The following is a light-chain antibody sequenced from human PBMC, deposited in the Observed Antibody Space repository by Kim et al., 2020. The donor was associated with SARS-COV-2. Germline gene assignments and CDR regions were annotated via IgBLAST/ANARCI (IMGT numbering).Light chain of an antibody. CDR1: EAVSNK. CDR2: DAS. V-gene: IGKV3D-15*01. J-gene: IGKJ4*01. CDR3: QQFKDWPPLT. Sequence: SPGEGVTLSCRASEAVSNKLAWYQQKPGQAPSLLIYDASSRAAGIPDRFRGRGSGTEFTLTITSLQPEDSAVYYCQQFKDWPPLTFGGGTKVDIK.